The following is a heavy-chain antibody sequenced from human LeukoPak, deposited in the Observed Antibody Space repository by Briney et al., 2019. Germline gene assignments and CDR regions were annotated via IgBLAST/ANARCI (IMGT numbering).Heavy chain of an antibody. CDR1: GFTFSSYS. CDR2: ISSSSSYI. V-gene: IGHV3-21*01. CDR3: ARFSSGPRYFDY. J-gene: IGHJ4*02. Sequence: GGSLRLSCAASGFTFSSYSMNWVRQAPGKGLEWVSSISSSSSYIYYADSVKGRFTISRDNAKNSLYLQMNSLRAEDTAVYYCARFSSGPRYFDYWGQGTPVTVSS. D-gene: IGHD2-8*02.